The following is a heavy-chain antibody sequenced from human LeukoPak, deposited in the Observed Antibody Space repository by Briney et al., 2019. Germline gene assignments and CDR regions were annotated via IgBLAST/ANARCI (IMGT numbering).Heavy chain of an antibody. D-gene: IGHD6-19*01. CDR3: ARGPPRGGAVRYSSGWYVGY. Sequence: KASETLSLTCAVYGGSFSGYYWSWIRQPPGKGLEWIGEINHSGSTNYNPSLKSRVTIPVDTSKNQFSRKLSSVTAADTAVYYCARGPPRGGAVRYSSGWYVGYWGQGTLVTVSS. CDR1: GGSFSGYY. CDR2: INHSGST. V-gene: IGHV4-34*01. J-gene: IGHJ4*02.